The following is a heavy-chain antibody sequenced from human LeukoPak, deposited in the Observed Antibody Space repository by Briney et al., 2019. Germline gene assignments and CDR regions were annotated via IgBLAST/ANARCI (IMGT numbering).Heavy chain of an antibody. J-gene: IGHJ3*02. D-gene: IGHD2-21*02. CDR3: ARPNCGGDCRDAFDI. CDR2: IYYSGST. V-gene: IGHV4-39*01. Sequence: PSETLSLTCTVSGGSISSSSYYWGWIRQPPGKGLEWIGSIYYSGSTYYNPSLKSRVTISVDTSKNQFSLKLSSVTAADTAVCYCARPNCGGDCRDAFDIWGQGTMVTVSS. CDR1: GGSISSSSYY.